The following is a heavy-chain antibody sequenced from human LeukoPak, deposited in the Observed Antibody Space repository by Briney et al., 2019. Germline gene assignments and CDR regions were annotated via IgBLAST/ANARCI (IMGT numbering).Heavy chain of an antibody. V-gene: IGHV3-48*02. CDR3: AKGDYYDSSGYH. CDR1: GFTFSSYN. CDR2: ISSSGSTI. J-gene: IGHJ4*02. D-gene: IGHD3-22*01. Sequence: GGSLRLSCAASGFTFSSYNMNWVRQAPGKGLEWVSDISSSGSTIYFADSVKGRFTISRDNAKNSLYLQMNSLRDEDTAVYYCAKGDYYDSSGYHWGQGTLVTVSS.